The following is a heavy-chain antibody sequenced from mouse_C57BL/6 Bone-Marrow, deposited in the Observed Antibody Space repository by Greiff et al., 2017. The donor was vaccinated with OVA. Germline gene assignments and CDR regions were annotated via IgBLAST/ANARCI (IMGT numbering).Heavy chain of an antibody. V-gene: IGHV14-4*01. Sequence: EVQLQQSGAELVRPGASVKLSCTASGFNIKDDYMHWVKQRPEQGLEWIGWIDPENGDTEYASKFQGKATITADTSSNTAYLQLSSLTSEDTAVYYCTTSYGSSCRYFDVWGTGTAVTVTS. CDR2: IDPENGDT. J-gene: IGHJ1*03. CDR1: GFNIKDDY. D-gene: IGHD1-1*01. CDR3: TTSYGSSCRYFDV.